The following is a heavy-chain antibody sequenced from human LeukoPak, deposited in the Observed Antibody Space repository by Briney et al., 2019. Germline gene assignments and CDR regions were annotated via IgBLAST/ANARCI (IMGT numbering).Heavy chain of an antibody. D-gene: IGHD3-10*01. CDR2: IHYTGST. J-gene: IGHJ3*02. CDR1: GASITTSY. V-gene: IGHV4-59*01. CDR3: AKSNGYGLVDI. Sequence: SETLSLTCTVSGASITTSYWSWIRQPPGKGLEWIGFIHYTGSTDYNPSLKSRFTMSIDTSNNQFSLKVTSVTAADTAVYYCAKSNGYGLVDIWGQGTMVTVSS.